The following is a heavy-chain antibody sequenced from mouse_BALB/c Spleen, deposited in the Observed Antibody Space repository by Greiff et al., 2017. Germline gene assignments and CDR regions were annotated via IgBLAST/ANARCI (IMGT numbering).Heavy chain of an antibody. CDR2: IYPGNVNT. CDR3: ARGEFITTESSFAY. CDR1: GYTFTSYY. D-gene: IGHD1-1*01. Sequence: QVQLQQSGPELVKPGASVRISCKASGYTFTSYYIHWVKQRPGQGLEWIGWIYPGNVNTKYNEKFKGKATLTADKSSSTAYMQLSSLTSEDSAVYFCARGEFITTESSFAYWGQGTLVTVSA. J-gene: IGHJ3*01. V-gene: IGHV1S56*01.